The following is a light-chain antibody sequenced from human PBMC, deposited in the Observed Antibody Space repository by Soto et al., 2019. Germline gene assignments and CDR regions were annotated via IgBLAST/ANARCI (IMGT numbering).Light chain of an antibody. CDR1: NIGSKS. CDR2: HDS. V-gene: IGLV3-21*04. J-gene: IGLJ2*01. Sequence: SYELTQPPSVSVAPGKTAKITCWGNNIGSKSVHWHQQKPGQAPVLVIYHDSARPSGIPERFSGSNSGNTATLTISRVEAGDEADYYCHVWDSSSDHVVFGGGTKVTVL. CDR3: HVWDSSSDHVV.